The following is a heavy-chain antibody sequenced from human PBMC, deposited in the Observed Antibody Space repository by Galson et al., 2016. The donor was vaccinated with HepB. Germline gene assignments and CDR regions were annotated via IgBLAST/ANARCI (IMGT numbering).Heavy chain of an antibody. CDR1: GFSLSTPGVG. D-gene: IGHD3-9*01. J-gene: IGHJ4*02. CDR3: AHTRPSETGQPPPNYFDS. CDR2: IYWDDDE. Sequence: PALVKPTQTLTLTCSFSGFSLSTPGVGVGWLRQPPGKALEWLALIYWDDDERYSPSLKSRLTITKVTSENQVVLTITNMDPVDTGTYYCAHTRPSETGQPPPNYFDSWGQGTLVTV. V-gene: IGHV2-5*02.